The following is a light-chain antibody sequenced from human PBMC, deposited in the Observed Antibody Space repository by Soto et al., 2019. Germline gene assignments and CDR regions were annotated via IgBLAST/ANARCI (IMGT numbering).Light chain of an antibody. J-gene: IGKJ1*01. CDR3: QQYVDWPWT. V-gene: IGKV3-15*01. CDR2: GAS. Sequence: EVVMTQSAATLSVSPGDGATLSCRASQRVSRNLAWYQQKPGQAPRLLISGASTRATGIPARFSGSGSGTEFTLSISSLQSEDFAVYYCQQYVDWPWTFGQGTKVEVK. CDR1: QRVSRN.